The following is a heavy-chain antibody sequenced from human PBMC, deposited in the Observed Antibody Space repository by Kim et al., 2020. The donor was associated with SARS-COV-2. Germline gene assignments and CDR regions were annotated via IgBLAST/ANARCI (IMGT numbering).Heavy chain of an antibody. CDR2: IIPIFGTA. CDR1: GGTFSSYA. D-gene: IGHD5-18*01. Sequence: SVKVSCKASGGTFSSYAISWVRQAPGQGLEWMGGIIPIFGTANYAQKFQGRVTITADESTSTAYMELSSLRSEDTAVYYCARDVMGRAMAAYYFDYWGQGTLVTVSS. CDR3: ARDVMGRAMAAYYFDY. J-gene: IGHJ4*02. V-gene: IGHV1-69*13.